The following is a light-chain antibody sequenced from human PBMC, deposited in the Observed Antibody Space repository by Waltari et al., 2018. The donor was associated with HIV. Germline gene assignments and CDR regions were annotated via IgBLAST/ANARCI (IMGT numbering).Light chain of an antibody. CDR3: QQYYSYPPWT. J-gene: IGKJ1*01. Sequence: AIRMTQTPSSFSASTGDRVTIPCRASQGISSYLAWYQQKPGKAPKLLIYAASTLQSGVTSRFSGSGSGTDFTLTISCLQSEDFATYYCQQYYSYPPWTFGQGTKVEIK. CDR1: QGISSY. CDR2: AAS. V-gene: IGKV1-8*01.